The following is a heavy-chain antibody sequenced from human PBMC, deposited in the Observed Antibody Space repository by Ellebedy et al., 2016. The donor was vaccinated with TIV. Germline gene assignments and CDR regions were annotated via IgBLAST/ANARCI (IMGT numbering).Heavy chain of an antibody. CDR2: IYHSGST. D-gene: IGHD3-10*01. V-gene: IGHV4-4*02. Sequence: SETLSLXXAVSGGSISSSNWWSWVRQPPGKGLEWIGEIYHSGSTNYNPSLKSRVTISVDKSKNQFSLKLSSVTAADTAVYYCARVPYGSGSNYYYYGMDVWGQGTTVTVSS. J-gene: IGHJ6*02. CDR3: ARVPYGSGSNYYYYGMDV. CDR1: GGSISSSNW.